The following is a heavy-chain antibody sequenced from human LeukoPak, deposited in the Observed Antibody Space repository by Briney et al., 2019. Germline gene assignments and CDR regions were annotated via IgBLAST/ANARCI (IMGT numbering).Heavy chain of an antibody. D-gene: IGHD3-3*01. J-gene: IGHJ5*02. CDR3: ARDGDFGVRMNWFDP. V-gene: IGHV1-46*01. CDR2: INPSCGST. Sequence: ASVTVSYTASGYTFTSYYMHWVRQAPGQGLEWMGMINPSCGSTSYAQKFQGRVTMTRETSTSTVYMELSSLRSEDTAVYYCARDGDFGVRMNWFDPWGQGTLVTVSS. CDR1: GYTFTSYY.